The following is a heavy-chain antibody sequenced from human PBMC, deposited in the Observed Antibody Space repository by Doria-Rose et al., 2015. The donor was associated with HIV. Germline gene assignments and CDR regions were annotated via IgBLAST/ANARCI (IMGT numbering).Heavy chain of an antibody. V-gene: IGHV3-23*01. CDR1: GFIYANHA. Sequence: RLSCAASGFIYANHAMAWVRQAPGKGLEWVSAISGSGGGTYYADSVKGRFTISRDNSNNMLYLQMNSLRAEDTALYYCARVTDGYSYGYFDFWGRGTLVTVSS. CDR2: ISGSGGGT. CDR3: ARVTDGYSYGYFDF. D-gene: IGHD5-18*01. J-gene: IGHJ4*02.